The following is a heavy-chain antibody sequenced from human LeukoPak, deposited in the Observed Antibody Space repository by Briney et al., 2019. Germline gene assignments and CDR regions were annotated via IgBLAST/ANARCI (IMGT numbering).Heavy chain of an antibody. CDR1: GFTVSSNY. CDR3: ARGSYFDH. J-gene: IGHJ4*02. V-gene: IGHV3-53*01. CDR2: IYSSDT. Sequence: GGSLRLSCAASGFTVSSNYMSWVRQAPGKGLEWVSVIYSSDTYYADSVKGRFTISRDNSKNTLYLQMNSLRVEDTAVYYCARGSYFDHWGQGTLVTVSS.